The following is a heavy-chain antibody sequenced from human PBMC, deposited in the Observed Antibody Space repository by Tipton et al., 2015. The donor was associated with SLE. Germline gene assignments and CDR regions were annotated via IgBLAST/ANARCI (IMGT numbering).Heavy chain of an antibody. CDR2: ISGSGSYT. CDR3: ARSGSGAGGFDY. Sequence: GSLRLSCAASGFTFSDYYMSWIRQAPGKGLEWVSYISGSGSYTNYADSVKGRFTISRDNAKNSLFLQMNSLRAEDTAVYYCARSGSGAGGFDYWGQGTLVTVSS. D-gene: IGHD3-3*01. CDR1: GFTFSDYY. J-gene: IGHJ4*02. V-gene: IGHV3-11*03.